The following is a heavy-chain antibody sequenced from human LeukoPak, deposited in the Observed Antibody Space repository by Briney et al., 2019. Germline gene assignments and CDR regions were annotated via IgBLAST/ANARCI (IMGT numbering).Heavy chain of an antibody. CDR1: GFTFSSYS. D-gene: IGHD4-23*01. Sequence: MSGGSLRLSCAASGFTFSSYSMNWVRQAPGKGLEWVSSISSSSSYIYYADSVKGRFTISRDNAKNSLYLQMNSLRAEDTAVYYCARVGGHNYGGNSGCDYWGQGTLVTVSS. J-gene: IGHJ4*02. V-gene: IGHV3-21*01. CDR2: ISSSSSYI. CDR3: ARVGGHNYGGNSGCDY.